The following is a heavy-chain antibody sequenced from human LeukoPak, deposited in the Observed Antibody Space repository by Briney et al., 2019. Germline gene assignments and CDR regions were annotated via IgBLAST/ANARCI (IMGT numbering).Heavy chain of an antibody. CDR1: GFTFSSYA. D-gene: IGHD2-2*02. Sequence: GGSLRLSCAASGFTFSSYAIRWVSQAPGKGLEWVSAISGSGGSTYYADSVRGRFTISRDNSKNTLYLQMNSLRAEDTAVYYCAKAGGSQLLYEGSDFDYWGQGTLVTVSS. J-gene: IGHJ4*02. CDR3: AKAGGSQLLYEGSDFDY. CDR2: ISGSGGST. V-gene: IGHV3-23*01.